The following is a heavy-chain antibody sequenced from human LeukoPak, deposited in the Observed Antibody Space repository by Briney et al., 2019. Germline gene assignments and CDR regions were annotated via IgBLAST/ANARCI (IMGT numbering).Heavy chain of an antibody. V-gene: IGHV3-30-3*01. CDR3: AKGALAAPLIHAEYFQH. J-gene: IGHJ1*01. CDR1: GFTFSSYA. CDR2: ISYDGSNK. D-gene: IGHD6-13*01. Sequence: PGRSLRLSCAASGFTFSSYAMHWVRQAPGKGLEWVAVISYDGSNKYYADSVKGRFTISRDNSKNTLYLQMNSLRAEDTAVYYCAKGALAAPLIHAEYFQHWGQGTLVTVSS.